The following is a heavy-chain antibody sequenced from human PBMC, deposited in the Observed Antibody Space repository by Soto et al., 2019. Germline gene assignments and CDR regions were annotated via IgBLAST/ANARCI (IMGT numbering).Heavy chain of an antibody. CDR2: ISYDGSNK. Sequence: VGSLRLSCAASGFTFSSYAMHWVRQAPGKGLEWVAVISYDGSNKYYADSVKGRFTISRDNPKNTLYLQMNSLRAEDTAVYYCARDPFDSPWGQGTLVTVSS. CDR3: ARDPFDSP. CDR1: GFTFSSYA. V-gene: IGHV3-30-3*01. J-gene: IGHJ5*02.